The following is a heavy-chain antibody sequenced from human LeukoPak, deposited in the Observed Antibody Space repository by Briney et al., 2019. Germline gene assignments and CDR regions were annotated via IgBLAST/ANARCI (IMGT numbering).Heavy chain of an antibody. J-gene: IGHJ4*02. CDR2: ISYDGTNK. Sequence: GSLILSCSASGFTFINYDMHWVRQAPGKGLEWVAVISYDGTNKYYADSVKGLFTISRDNSKNTMHLQMNSLRAEDTAVYYCAKDDRGHEAPFDYWGQGTLVTVSS. CDR1: GFTFINYD. CDR3: AKDDRGHEAPFDY. V-gene: IGHV3-30*18.